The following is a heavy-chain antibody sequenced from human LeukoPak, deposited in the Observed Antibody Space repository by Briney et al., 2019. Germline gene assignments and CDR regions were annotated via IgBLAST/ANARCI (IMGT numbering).Heavy chain of an antibody. CDR2: IIPIFGTA. CDR3: ARGVTMVRGVISNNYYYYYGMDV. CDR1: GGTFSSYA. V-gene: IGHV1-69*13. D-gene: IGHD3-10*01. Sequence: SVKVSCKASGGTFSSYAISWVRQAPGQGLEWMGGIIPIFGTANYAQKFQGRVTITADESTSTAYTELSSLRSEDTAVYYCARGVTMVRGVISNNYYYYYGMDVWGKGTTVTVSS. J-gene: IGHJ6*04.